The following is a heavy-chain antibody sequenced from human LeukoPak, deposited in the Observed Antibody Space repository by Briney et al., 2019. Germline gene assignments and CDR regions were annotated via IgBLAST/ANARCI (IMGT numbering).Heavy chain of an antibody. CDR1: GGTFSSYA. CDR2: IIPIFGIA. Sequence: SVKVSCKASGGTFSSYAISWVRQAPGQGLEWRGRIIPIFGIANYAQKFQGRVTITEDKSVSTAYMELSSLRSEDTAVYYCARESPHSYYYDSSGYVPLLGFDYWGQGTLVTVSS. J-gene: IGHJ4*02. D-gene: IGHD3-22*01. CDR3: ARESPHSYYYDSSGYVPLLGFDY. V-gene: IGHV1-69*04.